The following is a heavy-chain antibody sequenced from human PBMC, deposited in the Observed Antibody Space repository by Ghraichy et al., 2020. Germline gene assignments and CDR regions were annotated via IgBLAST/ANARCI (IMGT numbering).Heavy chain of an antibody. CDR2: IYYSGST. Sequence: SETLSLTCTVSGGSISSSSYYWGWIRQPPGKGLEWIGSIYYSGSTYYNPSLKSRVTISVDTSKNQFSLKLSSVTAADTAVYYCARRDGYLAYYFDYWGQGTLVTVSS. V-gene: IGHV4-39*01. CDR1: GGSISSSSYY. D-gene: IGHD5-24*01. J-gene: IGHJ4*02. CDR3: ARRDGYLAYYFDY.